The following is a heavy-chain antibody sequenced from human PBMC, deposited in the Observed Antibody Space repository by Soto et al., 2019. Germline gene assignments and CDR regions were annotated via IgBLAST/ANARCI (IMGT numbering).Heavy chain of an antibody. D-gene: IGHD3-10*01. V-gene: IGHV3-7*04. CDR1: GFTFSSYA. CDR3: ARDKITMVRGVIITGNDYYYYGMDV. CDR2: IKHDGSEK. Sequence: RGSLRLSCAASGFTFSSYAMSWVRQAPGKGLEWVTNIKHDGSEKYYVDSVKGRFTISRDNAKNSPYLQMNSLRAEDTAVYYCARDKITMVRGVIITGNDYYYYGMDVWGQGTTVTVSS. J-gene: IGHJ6*02.